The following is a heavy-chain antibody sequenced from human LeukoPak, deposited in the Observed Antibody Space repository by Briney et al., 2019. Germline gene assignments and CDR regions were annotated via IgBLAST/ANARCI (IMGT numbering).Heavy chain of an antibody. Sequence: ASVNVSCKASGYTFTSYGISWVRQAPGRGLEWMGWINTYNGNTNYAQKLQGRVTMTTDTSTSTAYMDLRSLGSDDTAVYYCARDPSLIVGATISFFDYWGQGTLVTVSS. V-gene: IGHV1-18*01. J-gene: IGHJ4*02. D-gene: IGHD1-26*01. CDR2: INTYNGNT. CDR1: GYTFTSYG. CDR3: ARDPSLIVGATISFFDY.